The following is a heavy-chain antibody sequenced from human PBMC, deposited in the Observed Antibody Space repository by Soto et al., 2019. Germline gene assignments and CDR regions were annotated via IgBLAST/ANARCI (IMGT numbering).Heavy chain of an antibody. D-gene: IGHD2-8*01. CDR1: GFIFSSYS. Sequence: PGGSLRLSCAASGFIFSSYSMHWVRQAPGKGLEWVALISYDGNNKYYADSEKDRFTISRDNSRNTLYLQVNSVRAEDTAVYYCARTNGMHLTYYHYGMDVWGRGTTVTVSS. CDR3: ARTNGMHLTYYHYGMDV. V-gene: IGHV3-30-3*01. J-gene: IGHJ6*02. CDR2: ISYDGNNK.